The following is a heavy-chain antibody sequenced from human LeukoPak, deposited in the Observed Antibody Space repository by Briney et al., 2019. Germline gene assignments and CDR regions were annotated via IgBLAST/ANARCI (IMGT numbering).Heavy chain of an antibody. CDR3: ARTYSGSYYLFWFDH. CDR2: INHSGST. J-gene: IGHJ5*02. V-gene: IGHV4-34*01. Sequence: SETLSLTCAVYGGSFSGYYWSWIRQPPGKGLEWIGEINHSGSTKYNPYLKSRVTISVDTSKNQFSLKLSSVTAADTAVYYCARTYSGSYYLFWFDHWGQGTLVTVSS. CDR1: GGSFSGYY. D-gene: IGHD1-26*01.